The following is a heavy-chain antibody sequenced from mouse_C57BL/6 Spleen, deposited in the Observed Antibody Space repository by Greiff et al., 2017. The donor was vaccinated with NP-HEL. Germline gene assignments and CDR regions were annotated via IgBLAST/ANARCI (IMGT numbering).Heavy chain of an antibody. CDR2: ISSGGSYT. V-gene: IGHV5-6*01. J-gene: IGHJ1*03. D-gene: IGHD1-1*01. Sequence: EVKLMESGGDLVKPGGSLKLSCAASGFTFSSYGMSWVRQTPDKRLEWVATISSGGSYTYYPDSVKGRFTISRDNAKNTLYLQMSSLKSEDTAMYYCARDLYYYGSSLYWYFDVWGTGTTVTVSS. CDR1: GFTFSSYG. CDR3: ARDLYYYGSSLYWYFDV.